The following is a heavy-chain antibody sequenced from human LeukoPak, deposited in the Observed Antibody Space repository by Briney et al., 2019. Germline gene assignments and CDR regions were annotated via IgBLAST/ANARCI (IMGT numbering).Heavy chain of an antibody. Sequence: GRSLRLSCAASGFTFDDYAMHWVRQAPGKGQEWVSGISWNGGSIAYADSVKGRFTISRDNAKNSLFLQMNSLRTEDTALYYCAKDRGPYGDRFGYFDYWGQGTLITVSS. CDR2: ISWNGGSI. J-gene: IGHJ4*02. V-gene: IGHV3-9*01. CDR1: GFTFDDYA. CDR3: AKDRGPYGDRFGYFDY. D-gene: IGHD4-17*01.